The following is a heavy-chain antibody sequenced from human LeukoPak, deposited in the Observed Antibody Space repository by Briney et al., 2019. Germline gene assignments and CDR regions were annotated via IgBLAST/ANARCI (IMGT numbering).Heavy chain of an antibody. V-gene: IGHV3-23*01. J-gene: IGHJ4*02. Sequence: GGSLRLSCAASGFTFSSYAMSWVRQAPGKGLEWVSAISGSGGSTYYADSVKGRFTISRDNSKNTLYLQMNSLRAKDTAVYYCARAGYSGSYLFDYWGQGTLVTVSS. CDR3: ARAGYSGSYLFDY. CDR2: ISGSGGST. D-gene: IGHD1-26*01. CDR1: GFTFSSYA.